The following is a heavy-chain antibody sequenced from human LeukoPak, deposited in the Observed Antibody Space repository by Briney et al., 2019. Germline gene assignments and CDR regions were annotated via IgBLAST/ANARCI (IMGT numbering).Heavy chain of an antibody. V-gene: IGHV3-30-3*01. CDR1: GFTFSTYA. CDR2: ISYDGSSK. D-gene: IGHD6-13*01. CDR3: ARDTAVYSSSWYGLDY. J-gene: IGHJ4*02. Sequence: GGSLRLSCAASGFTFSTYAMHCVRQAPGKGLEWVAVISYDGSSKYYADSVKGRFTLSRDNSKSTLFLQVNNLRPEDTAFYYCARDTAVYSSSWYGLDYWGQGTLVTVSS.